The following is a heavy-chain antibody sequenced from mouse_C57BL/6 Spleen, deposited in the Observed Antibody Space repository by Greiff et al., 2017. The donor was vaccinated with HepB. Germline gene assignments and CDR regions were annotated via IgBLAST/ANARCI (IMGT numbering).Heavy chain of an antibody. CDR3: ASRDY. J-gene: IGHJ2*01. CDR2: INPSTGGT. V-gene: IGHV1-43*01. Sequence: VQLKESGPELVKPGASVKISCKASGYSFTGYYMHWVKQSSEKSLEWIGEINPSTGGTSYNQKFKGKATLTVDKSSSTAYMQLKSLTSEDSAVYYCASRDYWGQGTTLTVSS. CDR1: GYSFTGYY.